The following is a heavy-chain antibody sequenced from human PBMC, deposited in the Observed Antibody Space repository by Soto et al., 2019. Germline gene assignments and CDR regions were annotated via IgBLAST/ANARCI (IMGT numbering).Heavy chain of an antibody. Sequence: GGSLRLSCAASGFTFSSYDMHWVRQATGKGLEWVSAIGTAGDTYYPGSVKGRFTISRENAKNSLYLQMNSLRAGDTAVYYCARAIWIGDYDWKYYYMDVWGKGTTVTVSS. CDR2: IGTAGDT. V-gene: IGHV3-13*01. CDR1: GFTFSSYD. J-gene: IGHJ6*03. D-gene: IGHD4-17*01. CDR3: ARAIWIGDYDWKYYYMDV.